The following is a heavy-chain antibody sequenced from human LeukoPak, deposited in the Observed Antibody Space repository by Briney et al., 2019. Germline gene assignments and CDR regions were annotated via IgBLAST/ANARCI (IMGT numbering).Heavy chain of an antibody. Sequence: GGSLRLSCAASGFTFSSYWMSWVRQAPGKGLEWAANIKQDGSEKYYVDSVKGRFTISRDNAKNSLYLQMNSLRAEDTAVYYCARDRLCERSLYYDFWSGYYYMDVWGKGTTVTVSS. V-gene: IGHV3-7*01. D-gene: IGHD3-3*01. J-gene: IGHJ6*03. CDR1: GFTFSSYW. CDR3: ARDRLCERSLYYDFWSGYYYMDV. CDR2: IKQDGSEK.